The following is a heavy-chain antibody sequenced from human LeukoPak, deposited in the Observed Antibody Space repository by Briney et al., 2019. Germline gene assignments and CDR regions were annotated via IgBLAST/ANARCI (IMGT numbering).Heavy chain of an antibody. CDR3: LVWKHVFDR. V-gene: IGHV3-30*03. J-gene: IGHJ5*02. CDR2: MSYDGSKE. CDR1: GSTFSSYG. D-gene: IGHD5/OR15-5a*01. Sequence: GRSLRLSCAASGSTFSSYGMHWVRQAPGKGLEWVAVMSYDGSKEYYADSVKGRFTISRDNSKNTLYLQMNSLRVEDTAVYYCLVWKHVFDRWGQGTLVTVSS.